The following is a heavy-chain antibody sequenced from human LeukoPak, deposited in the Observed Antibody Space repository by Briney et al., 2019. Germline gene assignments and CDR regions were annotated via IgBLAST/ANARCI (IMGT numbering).Heavy chain of an antibody. CDR3: ARRKAVAGSFDY. D-gene: IGHD6-19*01. J-gene: IGHJ4*02. Sequence: SETLSLTCSVSGGSISSGSYYWSWIRQPAGKGLEWIGRIYTSGSANYNPSLKSRVTISLDTSKNQFFLKLSSVTAADTAVYYCARRKAVAGSFDYWGQGTLVTVSS. CDR2: IYTSGSA. V-gene: IGHV4-61*02. CDR1: GGSISSGSYY.